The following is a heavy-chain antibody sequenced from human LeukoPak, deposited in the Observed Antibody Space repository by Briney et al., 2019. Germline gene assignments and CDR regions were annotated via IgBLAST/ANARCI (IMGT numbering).Heavy chain of an antibody. J-gene: IGHJ4*02. Sequence: GGSLRLSCAASGFNFSANWMSWVRQAPGKGLEWVANIKQDGSEKYYVDSVKGRFTISRDNAKNSLYLQMTSLRAEDTAVYYCARHRVGTSGWFYWGQGTLVTVSS. CDR2: IKQDGSEK. V-gene: IGHV3-7*01. CDR1: GFNFSANW. D-gene: IGHD6-19*01. CDR3: ARHRVGTSGWFY.